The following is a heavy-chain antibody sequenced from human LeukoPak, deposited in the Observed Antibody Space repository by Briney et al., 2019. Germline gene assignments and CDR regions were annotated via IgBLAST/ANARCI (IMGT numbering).Heavy chain of an antibody. CDR2: INHSGST. Sequence: SETLSLTCAVYGGSFSGYYWSWIRQPPGKGPEWIGEINHSGSTNYNPSLKSRVTISVDTSKNQFSLKLSSVTAADTAVYYCGSSTVVTRYYYYYGMDVWGQGTTVTVSS. D-gene: IGHD4-23*01. V-gene: IGHV4-34*01. J-gene: IGHJ6*02. CDR1: GGSFSGYY. CDR3: GSSTVVTRYYYYYGMDV.